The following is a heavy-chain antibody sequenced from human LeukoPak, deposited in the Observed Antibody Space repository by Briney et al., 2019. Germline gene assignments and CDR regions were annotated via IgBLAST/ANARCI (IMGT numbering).Heavy chain of an antibody. CDR1: GFTFSAYS. D-gene: IGHD3-10*01. J-gene: IGHJ4*02. V-gene: IGHV3-48*01. CDR2: ISSSATTI. Sequence: GGSLRLSCAASGFTFSAYSMNWVRQAPGKGLEWVSYISSSATTIYYADSVKGRFTISRDNSKNTLYLQMNSLRAEDTAVYYCARDGYYGSGSLDYWGQGTLVTVSS. CDR3: ARDGYYGSGSLDY.